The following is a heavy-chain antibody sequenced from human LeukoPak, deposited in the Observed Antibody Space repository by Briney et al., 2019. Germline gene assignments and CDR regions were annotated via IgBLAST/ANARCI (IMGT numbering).Heavy chain of an antibody. J-gene: IGHJ4*02. CDR2: ITGSGGNR. Sequence: PGGSLRLSCAASGFTFSSYSINWVRQAPGKGLEWVSGITGSGGNRYYADSVKGRFTISRDNSKNTLYLQMNSLRAEDTAVYYCAKDSSGYSYGHFDYWGQGTLVTVSS. D-gene: IGHD5-18*01. CDR3: AKDSSGYSYGHFDY. V-gene: IGHV3-23*01. CDR1: GFTFSSYS.